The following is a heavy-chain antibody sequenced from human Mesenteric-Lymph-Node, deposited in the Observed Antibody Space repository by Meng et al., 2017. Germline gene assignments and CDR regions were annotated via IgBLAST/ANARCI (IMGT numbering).Heavy chain of an antibody. CDR3: ARNPSYFDD. V-gene: IGHV5-51*01. J-gene: IGHJ4*02. CDR2: IYPDDSDT. Sequence: KVSCKGSGYSFTNYWIGWVRQMPGKGLEWMGIIYPDDSDTRYSPSFQGQVTISADKSISTAYLQWSSLQASDTAIYYCARNPSYFDDWGQGTLVTVSS. CDR1: GYSFTNYW.